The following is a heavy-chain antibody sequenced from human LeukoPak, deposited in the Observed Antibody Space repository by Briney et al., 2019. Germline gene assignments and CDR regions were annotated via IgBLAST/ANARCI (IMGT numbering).Heavy chain of an antibody. J-gene: IGHJ4*02. V-gene: IGHV3-66*01. Sequence: PGGSLRLSCAASGFTVSSNYMSWVRQAPGKGLEWVSVIYSGGSTYYPDSVKGRFTISRDNSKNTLYLQMNSLRAEDTAVYYCASPGWGNRGRDEYWGQGTLVTVSS. D-gene: IGHD1-26*01. CDR3: ASPGWGNRGRDEY. CDR1: GFTVSSNY. CDR2: IYSGGST.